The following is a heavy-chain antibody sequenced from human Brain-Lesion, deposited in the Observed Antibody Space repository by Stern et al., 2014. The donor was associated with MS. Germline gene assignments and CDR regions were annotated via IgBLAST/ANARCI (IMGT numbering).Heavy chain of an antibody. D-gene: IGHD2-15*01. Sequence: VHLVESGPGLVKPSETLSLTCTVAGGSVSSTSYAWAWIRQPPGKGLEWIGTIYYSGNTYYRPSLKSRLTISLDPSQNQFSLQLSSVTAADTAVYYCAGEEDIRYCSGGSCTGNWFDPWGQGTLVTVSS. J-gene: IGHJ5*02. CDR3: AGEEDIRYCSGGSCTGNWFDP. CDR2: IYYSGNT. V-gene: IGHV4-39*01. CDR1: GGSVSSTSYA.